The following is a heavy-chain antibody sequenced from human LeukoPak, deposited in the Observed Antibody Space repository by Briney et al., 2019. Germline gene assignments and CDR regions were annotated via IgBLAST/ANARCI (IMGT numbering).Heavy chain of an antibody. D-gene: IGHD6-6*01. V-gene: IGHV3-21*01. Sequence: GGSLRLSCAASGFTFSTYTMNWVRQAPGKGLEWVSSISSGSRDIYYADSVKGRFTISRDNAKNSLYLQMNSLRAEDTAVYYCARDPSIAARPINNWFDPWGQGTLVTVSS. CDR1: GFTFSTYT. CDR2: ISSGSRDI. CDR3: ARDPSIAARPINNWFDP. J-gene: IGHJ5*01.